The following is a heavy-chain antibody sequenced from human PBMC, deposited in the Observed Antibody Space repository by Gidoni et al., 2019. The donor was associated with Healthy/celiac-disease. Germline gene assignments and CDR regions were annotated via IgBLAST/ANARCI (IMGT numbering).Heavy chain of an antibody. V-gene: IGHV3-23*04. CDR1: GFTFSMYA. J-gene: IGHJ2*01. CDR2: SSGSGGST. CDR3: AKVKGVAATLDWYFDL. D-gene: IGHD2-15*01. Sequence: EVQLVESGGCLVQPGGSLRLSCAASGFTFSMYAMSWVRQAPGKGLEWVSASSGSGGSTYYADSVKGRFTISRDNSKNTLYLQMNSLRAEDTAVYYCAKVKGVAATLDWYFDLWGRGTLVTVSS.